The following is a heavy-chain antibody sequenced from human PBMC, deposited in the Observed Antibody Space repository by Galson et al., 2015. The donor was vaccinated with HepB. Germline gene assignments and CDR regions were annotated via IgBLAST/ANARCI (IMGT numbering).Heavy chain of an antibody. J-gene: IGHJ4*02. CDR1: GGTFSSYA. CDR3: ASGPSLLYCSSTSCYKGSFDY. Sequence: SVKASCKASGGTFSSYAISWVRQAPGQGLEWMGGIIPIFGTANYAQKFQGRVTITADESTSTAYMELSSLRSEDTAVYYCASGPSLLYCSSTSCYKGSFDYWGQGTLVTVSS. V-gene: IGHV1-69*13. D-gene: IGHD2-2*02. CDR2: IIPIFGTA.